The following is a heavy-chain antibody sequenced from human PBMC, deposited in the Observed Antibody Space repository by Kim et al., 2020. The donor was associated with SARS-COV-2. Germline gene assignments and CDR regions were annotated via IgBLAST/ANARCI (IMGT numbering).Heavy chain of an antibody. CDR3: AGFLYYYDSSGYVFDY. CDR2: IYYSGST. D-gene: IGHD3-22*01. CDR1: GGSISSSSYY. J-gene: IGHJ4*02. V-gene: IGHV4-39*07. Sequence: SETLSLTCTVSGGSISSSSYYWGWIRQPPGKGLEWIGSIYYSGSTYYNPSLKSRVTISVDTSKNQFSLKLSSVTAADTAVYYCAGFLYYYDSSGYVFDYWGQGTLVTVSS.